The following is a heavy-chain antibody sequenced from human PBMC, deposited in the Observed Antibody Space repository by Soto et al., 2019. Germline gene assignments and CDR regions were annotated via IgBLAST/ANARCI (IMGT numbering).Heavy chain of an antibody. V-gene: IGHV1-18*01. D-gene: IGHD1-26*01. J-gene: IGHJ4*02. CDR3: ARDHVGSPGDY. Sequence: ASVKVSCKASGYTFTSYGISWVRQAPGQGLEWMGWISAYNGNTNYAQKLQGRVTINPDTSKNQFSLQLNSVTPEDTAVYYCARDHVGSPGDYWGQGTLVTVSS. CDR2: ISAYNGNT. CDR1: GYTFTSYG.